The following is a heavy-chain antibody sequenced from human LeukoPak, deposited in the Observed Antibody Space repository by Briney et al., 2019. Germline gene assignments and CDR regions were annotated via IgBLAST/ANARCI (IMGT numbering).Heavy chain of an antibody. CDR2: INNDGSRT. CDR1: GFPLSNSW. V-gene: IGHV3-74*01. Sequence: GGSLRLSFAASGFPLSNSWMFWVRPAPGKGLVWVSDINNDGSRTSYADSVKGRFTISRDGAKNTLFLQMNSLRAEDTAVYYCARGGLPGGFDYWGQGTLVTVSS. J-gene: IGHJ4*02. CDR3: ARGGLPGGFDY. D-gene: IGHD7-27*01.